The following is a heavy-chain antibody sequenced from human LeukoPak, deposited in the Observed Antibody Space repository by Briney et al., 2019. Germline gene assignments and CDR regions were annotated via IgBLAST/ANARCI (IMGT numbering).Heavy chain of an antibody. CDR3: AGPYDYGDLSY. D-gene: IGHD4-17*01. J-gene: IGHJ4*02. CDR1: GFTFSSYS. Sequence: GGSLRLSCAASGFTFSSYSMIWIRQAPGKGLEWVSYIDYDGTGMSYADSVKGRFTISRDNAKKTLYLEMRSLTVEDSAVYYCAGPYDYGDLSYWGQGSLVSVSS. V-gene: IGHV3-48*04. CDR2: IDYDGTGM.